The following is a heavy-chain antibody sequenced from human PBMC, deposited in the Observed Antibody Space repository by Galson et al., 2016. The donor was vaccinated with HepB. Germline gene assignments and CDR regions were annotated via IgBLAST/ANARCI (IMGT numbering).Heavy chain of an antibody. V-gene: IGHV3-48*01. CDR3: TFESTQSSMAGNY. J-gene: IGHJ4*02. D-gene: IGHD6-19*01. Sequence: SLRLSCAASGFTFISYNMNWVRQAPGKGLEWISYISSSGGTIYYVDSVKGRFTISRDNAKNSLYLQMNSLRAEDAAVYYCTFESTQSSMAGNYWGQGTLVTVSS. CDR1: GFTFISYN. CDR2: ISSSGGTI.